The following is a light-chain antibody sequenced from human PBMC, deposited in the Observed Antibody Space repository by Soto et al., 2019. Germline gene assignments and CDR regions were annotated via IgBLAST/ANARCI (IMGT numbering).Light chain of an antibody. CDR2: DAS. Sequence: DIQMTQSPSSLSASVGDRVTIICRASQSLSTRLAWYQQKPGKAPKVLIYDASSWAGGVPSRFTGSGSGTEFTLTINSLQPDDFATYYCQQYSVYWTFGQGTKVEIK. CDR1: QSLSTR. J-gene: IGKJ1*01. CDR3: QQYSVYWT. V-gene: IGKV1-5*02.